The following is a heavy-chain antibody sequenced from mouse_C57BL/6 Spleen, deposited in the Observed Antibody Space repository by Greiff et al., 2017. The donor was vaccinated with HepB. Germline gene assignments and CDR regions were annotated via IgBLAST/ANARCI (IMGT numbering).Heavy chain of an antibody. CDR3: AREVRLYYFDY. CDR1: GYTFTDYY. CDR2: IYPGSGNT. Sequence: VQLQQSGAELVRPGASVNLSCKASGYTFTDYYINWVKQRPGQGLEWIARIYPGSGNTYYNERFKDKATLTAEKSSSTAYMQLSSLTSEDSTVYFCAREVRLYYFDYWGQGTTLTVSS. D-gene: IGHD3-2*02. V-gene: IGHV1-76*01. J-gene: IGHJ2*01.